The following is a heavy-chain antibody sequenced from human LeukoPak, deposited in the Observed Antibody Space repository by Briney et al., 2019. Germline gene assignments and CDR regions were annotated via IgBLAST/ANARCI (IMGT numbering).Heavy chain of an antibody. D-gene: IGHD2-2*01. J-gene: IGHJ6*03. CDR3: ASSQVPAAMPPGQYYYYYYYMDV. V-gene: IGHV4-4*07. Sequence: SETLSLTCTVSGGSISSYYWSWIRQPAGKGLEWNGRIYTSGSTNYNPSLKSRVTMSVDTSKNQFSLKLSSVTAADTAVYYCASSQVPAAMPPGQYYYYYYYMDVWGKGTTVTVSS. CDR1: GGSISSYY. CDR2: IYTSGST.